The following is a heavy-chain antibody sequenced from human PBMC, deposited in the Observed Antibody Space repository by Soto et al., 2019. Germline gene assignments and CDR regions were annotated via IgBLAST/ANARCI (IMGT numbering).Heavy chain of an antibody. Sequence: QVQLQESGPGLGKPSETLSLTCTVSGGSITRGGYYWSWIRQHPGKGLEWIGYIYNSGTTYYNPSLKSRVTISVDTSKTQFSLKLTSVTAADTAVYYCARDPAPWGQGTLVTVSS. CDR3: ARDPAP. V-gene: IGHV4-31*03. J-gene: IGHJ5*02. CDR2: IYNSGTT. CDR1: GGSITRGGYY.